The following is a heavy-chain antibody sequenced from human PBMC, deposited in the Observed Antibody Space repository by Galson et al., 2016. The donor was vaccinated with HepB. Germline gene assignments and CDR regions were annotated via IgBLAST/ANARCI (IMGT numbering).Heavy chain of an antibody. Sequence: SETLSLTCAVSGASINTNYYWGWIRQTPGKGLEWIGSIFYRGNTFYNPSLQSRVTLSVDTSNNQFSMLLRSVTAADQAVYYCTRHVITTGTTEDWFDPWGQGALVTVSS. V-gene: IGHV4-39*01. CDR1: GASINTNYY. CDR2: IFYRGNT. J-gene: IGHJ5*02. CDR3: TRHVITTGTTEDWFDP. D-gene: IGHD1-7*01.